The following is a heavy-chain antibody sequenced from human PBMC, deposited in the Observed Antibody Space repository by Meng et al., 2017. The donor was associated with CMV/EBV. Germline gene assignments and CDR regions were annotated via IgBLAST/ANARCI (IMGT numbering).Heavy chain of an antibody. CDR1: CYNFNSYG. D-gene: IGHD3-3*01. J-gene: IGHJ5*02. Sequence: NASCYNFNSYGSSWGRHAPGRGLWGMGGIIPIFGNANYAQTFQSSVTITTDESTSTAYMELSSLRSDDTAVYYCAGGFWGGYVSWFDPWGQGTLVTVSS. CDR3: AGGFWGGYVSWFDP. V-gene: IGHV1-69*05. CDR2: IIPIFGNA.